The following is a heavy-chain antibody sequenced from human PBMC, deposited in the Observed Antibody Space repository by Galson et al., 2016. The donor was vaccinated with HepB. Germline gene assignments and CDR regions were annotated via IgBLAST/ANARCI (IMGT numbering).Heavy chain of an antibody. CDR1: GYTFTKYY. J-gene: IGHJ4*02. CDR3: ARERHYYDTSGRPDC. D-gene: IGHD3-22*01. V-gene: IGHV1-46*01. CDR2: INPSGGST. Sequence: SVKVSCKASGYTFTKYYMHWVRQAPGQGFEWMGIINPSGGSTNYAQKFQGRVTLTRDTPTTTVYMELNSLRSEDTAVYYCARERHYYDTSGRPDCWGQGTLVTVSS.